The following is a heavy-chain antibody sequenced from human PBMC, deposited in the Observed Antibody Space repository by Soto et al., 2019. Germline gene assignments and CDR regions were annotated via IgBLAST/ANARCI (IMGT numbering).Heavy chain of an antibody. CDR2: ISSDSRYI. V-gene: IGHV3-48*02. J-gene: IGHJ6*02. CDR3: ARIKLVDFFFINVDVYDMDV. Sequence: PRGSLRLSCAASGFTLSNYAVNWVRQAPGKGLEWVSYISSDSRYIYHGDSVKGRFTISRDNARNSVYLQMNSLRDEDTAVYYCARIKLVDFFFINVDVYDMDVWGQGTPVTVSS. CDR1: GFTLSNYA. D-gene: IGHD2-15*01.